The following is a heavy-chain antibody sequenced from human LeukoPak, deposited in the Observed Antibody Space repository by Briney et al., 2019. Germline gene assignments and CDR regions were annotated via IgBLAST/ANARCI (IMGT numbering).Heavy chain of an antibody. V-gene: IGHV4-39*01. CDR1: GGSISSSSYY. CDR2: IYYGGST. CDR3: ARHVFGVVTQGFDP. J-gene: IGHJ5*02. D-gene: IGHD3-3*01. Sequence: PSETLSLTCTVSGGSISSSSYYWGWIRQPPGKGLEWIGSIYYGGSTYYNPSLKSRVTISVDTSKNQFSLKLSSVTAADTAVYYCARHVFGVVTQGFDPWGQGTLVTVSS.